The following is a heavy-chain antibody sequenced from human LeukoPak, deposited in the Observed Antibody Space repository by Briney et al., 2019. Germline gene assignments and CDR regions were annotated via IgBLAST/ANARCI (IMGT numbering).Heavy chain of an antibody. Sequence: GASVKVSCKPSGYTFTSYGISWVRQAPGQGLEWMGWISAYNGNTNYAQKLQGRVTMTTDTSTSTAYMELRSLRSDDTAVYYCARVIAGSTSGWYYYYYMDVWGKGTTVTVSS. D-gene: IGHD2-2*01. CDR3: ARVIAGSTSGWYYYYYMDV. CDR2: ISAYNGNT. V-gene: IGHV1-18*01. CDR1: GYTFTSYG. J-gene: IGHJ6*03.